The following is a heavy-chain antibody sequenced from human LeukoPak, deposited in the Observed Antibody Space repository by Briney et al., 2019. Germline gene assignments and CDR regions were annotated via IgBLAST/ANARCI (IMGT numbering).Heavy chain of an antibody. CDR1: GGSFSGYY. CDR3: ARQGPLYYYGSGTYRDYFDY. D-gene: IGHD3-10*01. CDR2: INHSGSP. V-gene: IGHV4-34*01. Sequence: SETLSLTCAVYGGSFSGYYWSWIRQPPGKGLEWIGEINHSGSPNYNPSLKSRVTISVDTSKNQFSLKLSSVTAADTAIYYCARQGPLYYYGSGTYRDYFDYWGQGTLVTVSS. J-gene: IGHJ4*02.